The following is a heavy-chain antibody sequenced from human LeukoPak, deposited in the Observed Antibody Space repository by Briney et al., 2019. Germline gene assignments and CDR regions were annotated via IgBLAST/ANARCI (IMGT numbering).Heavy chain of an antibody. CDR1: GGSISSYY. V-gene: IGHV4-59*01. D-gene: IGHD6-13*01. CDR3: ARQIASAGTAGFDF. CDR2: IYYSVST. Sequence: SETLSLTCTVSGGSISSYYWSWIRQPPGKGLEWIGYIYYSVSTNYNPSLKSRVTISVDTSKNQFSLKLSSVAAADTAVYYCARQIASAGTAGFDFWGQGALVTVSS. J-gene: IGHJ4*02.